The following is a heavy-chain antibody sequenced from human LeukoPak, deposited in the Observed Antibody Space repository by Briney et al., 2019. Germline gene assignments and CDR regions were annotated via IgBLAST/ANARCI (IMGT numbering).Heavy chain of an antibody. CDR3: ARIYSSSWFLNWFDP. D-gene: IGHD6-13*01. Sequence: SETLSLTCTVSGYSISSGYYWAWIRQPPGKGLEWIGSIYYSGSTYYNPSLKSRVTISVDTSKNQFSLKLSSVTAADTAVYYCARIYSSSWFLNWFDPWGQGTLVTVSS. J-gene: IGHJ5*02. CDR1: GYSISSGYY. CDR2: IYYSGST. V-gene: IGHV4-38-2*02.